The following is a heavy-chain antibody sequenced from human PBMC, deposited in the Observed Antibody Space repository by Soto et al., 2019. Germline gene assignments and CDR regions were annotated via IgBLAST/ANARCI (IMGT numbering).Heavy chain of an antibody. CDR1: GGTITSGRSS. CDR3: VRESVASGPNYFDT. J-gene: IGHJ5*02. V-gene: IGHV4-30-2*06. D-gene: IGHD6-6*01. CDR2: IYHSGST. Sequence: TSETLSLTCSVSGGTITSGRSSWNWIRHSPGKGLEWIAYIYHSGSTYYNPSLKSRVTVSVDRSENQFSLKLTSVTAADTAVYYCVRESVASGPNYFDTWGPGTLVTVSS.